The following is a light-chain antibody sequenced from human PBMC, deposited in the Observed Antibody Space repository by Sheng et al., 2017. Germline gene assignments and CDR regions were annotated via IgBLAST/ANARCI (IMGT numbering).Light chain of an antibody. J-gene: IGKJ1*01. CDR3: QQYSFYPWT. CDR1: QSVSSW. Sequence: DVQMTQSPSTLSAFVGERVSITCRVSQSVSSWLAWYQQKVGKAPKLLIYRASNLESGVPSRFSRQWXWDRVHLTISSLQPEDFATYYCQQYSFYPWTFGRGTMVEI. V-gene: IGKV1-5*03. CDR2: RAS.